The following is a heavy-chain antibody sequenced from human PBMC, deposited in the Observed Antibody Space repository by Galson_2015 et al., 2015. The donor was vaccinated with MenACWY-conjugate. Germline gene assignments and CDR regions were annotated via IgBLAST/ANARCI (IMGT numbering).Heavy chain of an antibody. D-gene: IGHD6-19*01. J-gene: IGHJ5*02. Sequence: SLRLSCAASGFTFSAHWMSWVRQAPGKGLEWVANISQDGGGKYYVDSVKGRFTISRENAKNLFYLEMNSLRAEDTAVFYCARWIRDSSGWSLDLWGQGTLVTVSS. CDR1: GFTFSAHW. V-gene: IGHV3-7*03. CDR2: ISQDGGGK. CDR3: ARWIRDSSGWSLDL.